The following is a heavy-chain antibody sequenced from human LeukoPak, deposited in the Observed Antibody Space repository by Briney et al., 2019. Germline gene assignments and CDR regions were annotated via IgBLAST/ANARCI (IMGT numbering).Heavy chain of an antibody. CDR3: ARSYGSGSYDLYYYYMDV. Sequence: GGSLRLSCAASGFTFSSYSMNWVRQAPGKGLEWFSSISSSSSYIYYADSVKGRFIISRDNAKNSLYLQMNSLRAEDTAVYYCARSYGSGSYDLYYYYMDVWGKGTTVTVSS. D-gene: IGHD3-10*01. V-gene: IGHV3-21*01. J-gene: IGHJ6*03. CDR2: ISSSSSYI. CDR1: GFTFSSYS.